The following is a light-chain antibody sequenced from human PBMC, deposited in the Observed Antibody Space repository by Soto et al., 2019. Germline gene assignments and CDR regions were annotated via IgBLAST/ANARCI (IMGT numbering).Light chain of an antibody. Sequence: IVLTQSPCTLSLSPGERATLSCRASQSVSSNYLAWYQQKPGQAPRLVIYGASSRATGIPDRFSGSGSGTDFTLTISRLEPEDFAVYYCQQYETSPSFGQGTKVDIK. J-gene: IGKJ1*01. V-gene: IGKV3-20*01. CDR1: QSVSSNY. CDR3: QQYETSPS. CDR2: GAS.